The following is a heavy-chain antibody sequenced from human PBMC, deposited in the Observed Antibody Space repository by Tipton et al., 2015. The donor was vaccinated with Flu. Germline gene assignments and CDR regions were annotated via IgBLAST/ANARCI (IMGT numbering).Heavy chain of an antibody. Sequence: LRLSCSVSGGSMSSYYWGWIRQPPGKGLEWIGNTFHSGNTYLNPSLKSRVTISIDTSKNQFSLKLSSVTAADTAVYYCARRDYSNYVSEPKNWFDPWGQGALVTVSS. J-gene: IGHJ5*02. CDR2: TFHSGNT. CDR1: GGSMSSYY. D-gene: IGHD4-11*01. CDR3: ARRDYSNYVSEPKNWFDP. V-gene: IGHV4-59*08.